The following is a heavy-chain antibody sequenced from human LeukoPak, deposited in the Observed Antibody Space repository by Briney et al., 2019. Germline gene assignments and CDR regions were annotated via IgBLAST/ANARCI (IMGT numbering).Heavy chain of an antibody. CDR2: IGTAGDP. Sequence: GGSLRLSCAASGFTFSSYDMHWVRQATGKGLEWVSAIGTAGDPYYPGSVKGRFTISRENAKNSLCLQMNSLRAGDTAVYYCASSMRDCSGGSCHWGWFDPWGQGTLVTVSS. CDR1: GFTFSSYD. J-gene: IGHJ5*02. CDR3: ASSMRDCSGGSCHWGWFDP. D-gene: IGHD2-15*01. V-gene: IGHV3-13*05.